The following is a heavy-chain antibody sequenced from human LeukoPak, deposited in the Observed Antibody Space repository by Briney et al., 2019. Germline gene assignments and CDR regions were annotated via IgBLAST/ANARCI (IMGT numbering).Heavy chain of an antibody. J-gene: IGHJ4*02. V-gene: IGHV3-30*02. CDR3: SRQSIKGYNDFDY. D-gene: IGHD1-1*01. Sequence: QPGGSLRLSCAASGFTFNNAWMSWVRQAPGKGLEWVAFIRYDGSNKYYADSVKGRFTISRDNSKNTLYLQMNSLRAEDTAVYYCSRQSIKGYNDFDYWGQGTLVTVSS. CDR2: IRYDGSNK. CDR1: GFTFNNAW.